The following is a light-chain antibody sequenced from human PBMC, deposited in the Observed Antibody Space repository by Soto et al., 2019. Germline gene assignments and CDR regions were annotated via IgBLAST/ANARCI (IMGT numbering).Light chain of an antibody. CDR3: QQRSNWPLT. CDR2: DAS. CDR1: QSVSSY. V-gene: IGKV3-11*01. J-gene: IGKJ1*01. Sequence: EIVLTQSPATLSLSPGERATLSCRASQSVSSYLAWYQQKPGQAPRLLIYDASNRATGIPARFSGSGSGADFTLTISSLEPEDFEVYCCQQRSNWPLTLGQGTKVDIK.